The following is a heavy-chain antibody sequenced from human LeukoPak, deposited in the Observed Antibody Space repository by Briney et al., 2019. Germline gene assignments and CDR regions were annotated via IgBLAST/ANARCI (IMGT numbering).Heavy chain of an antibody. CDR3: ARDPGRIVVVPAASKATDYYYGMDV. Sequence: ASVKFSCKASGYTFTSYGISWVRQAPGQGLEWMGWISAYNGNTNYAQKLQGRVPMTTDTSTSTAYMELRSLRSDDTAVYYCARDPGRIVVVPAASKATDYYYGMDVWGQGTTVTVSS. J-gene: IGHJ6*02. V-gene: IGHV1-18*01. D-gene: IGHD2-2*01. CDR1: GYTFTSYG. CDR2: ISAYNGNT.